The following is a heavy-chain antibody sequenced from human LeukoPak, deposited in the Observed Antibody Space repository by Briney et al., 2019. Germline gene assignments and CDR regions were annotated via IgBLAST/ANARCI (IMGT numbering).Heavy chain of an antibody. CDR1: GFTFSSYA. V-gene: IGHV3-30*04. J-gene: IGHJ4*02. CDR3: AREEPSIAAAGSLYYFDY. CDR2: ISYDGSNK. Sequence: PGGSLRLSCAASGFTFSSYAMHWVRQAPGKGLEWVAVISYDGSNKYYADSVKGRFTISRDNSKNTLYLQMNSLRAEDTAVYYCAREEPSIAAAGSLYYFDYWGQGTLVTVSS. D-gene: IGHD6-13*01.